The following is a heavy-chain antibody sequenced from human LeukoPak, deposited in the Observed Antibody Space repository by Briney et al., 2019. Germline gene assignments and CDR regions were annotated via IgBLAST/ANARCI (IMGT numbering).Heavy chain of an antibody. CDR3: ARGKHTVTNRCFDY. Sequence: SETLSLTCTVSGGSISSSSYYWGWIRQPPGKGLEWIGSIYYSGSTYYNPSLKSRVTISVDTSKNQFSLKLSSVTAADTAVYYCARGKHTVTNRCFDYWGQGTLVTVSS. CDR2: IYYSGST. V-gene: IGHV4-39*01. J-gene: IGHJ4*02. CDR1: GGSISSSSYY. D-gene: IGHD4-11*01.